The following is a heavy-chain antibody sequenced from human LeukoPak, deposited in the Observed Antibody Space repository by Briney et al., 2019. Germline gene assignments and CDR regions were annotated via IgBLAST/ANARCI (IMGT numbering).Heavy chain of an antibody. J-gene: IGHJ4*02. V-gene: IGHV4-59*12. Sequence: SETLSLTCTVSGGSISSYYWSWIRQPPGKGLEWIGYMYYSGSPNYNPSLKSRVTISVDTSKNQFSLKLDSVTAADTAVYYCARAGYSSGWTLDYWGQGTLVTVSS. D-gene: IGHD6-19*01. CDR2: MYYSGSP. CDR1: GGSISSYY. CDR3: ARAGYSSGWTLDY.